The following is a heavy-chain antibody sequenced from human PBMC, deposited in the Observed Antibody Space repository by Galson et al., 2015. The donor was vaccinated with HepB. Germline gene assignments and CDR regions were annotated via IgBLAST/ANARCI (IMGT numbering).Heavy chain of an antibody. CDR3: ARAHYSTSPGSRVFDC. D-gene: IGHD6-6*01. Sequence: SLRLSCAASGFTFSTNTMHWVRQAPGKGLEWVAVISSDGSEKYYADSVKGRFTISRDNSKNTLYLQMNSLRAEDTAVYSCARAHYSTSPGSRVFDCWGQGTLVTVSS. J-gene: IGHJ4*02. V-gene: IGHV3-30-3*01. CDR1: GFTFSTNT. CDR2: ISSDGSEK.